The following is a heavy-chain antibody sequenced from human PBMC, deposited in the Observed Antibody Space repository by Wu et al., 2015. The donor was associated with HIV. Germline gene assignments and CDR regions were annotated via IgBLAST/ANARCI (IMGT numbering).Heavy chain of an antibody. J-gene: IGHJ4*02. V-gene: IGHV1-2*02. CDR2: IIPHSGDT. CDR1: GYIFTDYY. Sequence: QVQLLQSGAEVRKPGASVRVSCKTSGYIFTDYYMHWVRQAPGQGLQWVGWIIPHSGDTNSAQKFQGRVTLTRDTSISTAYMELSSLRSDDTAVYYCSRGAPTFFVNINEVTGYQGLGGYWGQGTLVSVSS. CDR3: SRGAPTFFVNINEVTGYQGLGGY. D-gene: IGHD2/OR15-2a*01.